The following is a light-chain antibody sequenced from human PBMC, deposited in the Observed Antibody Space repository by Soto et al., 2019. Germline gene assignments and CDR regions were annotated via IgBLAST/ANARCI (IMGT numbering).Light chain of an antibody. V-gene: IGLV2-23*02. CDR3: CSYAGSSPWV. CDR1: SRDVGSYNL. Sequence: QSVLTQPASVSGAPGQSITISCTGTSRDVGSYNLVSWYQQHPGKAPKLMIYEVSKRPSGVSNRFSGSKSGNTASLTISGLQAEDEADYYCCSYAGSSPWVFGGGTQLTVL. J-gene: IGLJ3*02. CDR2: EVS.